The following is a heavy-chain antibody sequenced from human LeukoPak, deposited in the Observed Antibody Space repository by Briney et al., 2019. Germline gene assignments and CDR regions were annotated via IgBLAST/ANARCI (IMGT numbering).Heavy chain of an antibody. CDR2: INPNTAGT. CDR3: ATSAGDYRAGHYYYMGV. J-gene: IGHJ6*03. CDR1: GYTFTGHH. V-gene: IGHV1-2*02. D-gene: IGHD4-11*01. Sequence: ASVKVSCKATGYTFTGHHFHWVRQAPGQGLEWMGWINPNTAGTNYAQRFLGGVTLTWDTSISTAYMELNGLTSDDTAVYYCATSAGDYRAGHYYYMGVWGKGTSVTVSS.